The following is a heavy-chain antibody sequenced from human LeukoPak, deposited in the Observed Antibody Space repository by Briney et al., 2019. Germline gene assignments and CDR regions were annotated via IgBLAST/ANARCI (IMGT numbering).Heavy chain of an antibody. V-gene: IGHV3-7*01. J-gene: IGHJ4*02. CDR1: GITFKKYW. CDR3: ARETPRRGETRDGYR. CDR2: IKEDGSET. Sequence: SGGSLRHSCAASGITFKKYWMNWVRQVPGKGLECLANIKEDGSETYYADSVKGRFTISRDNPKNLLFLQINSLRVEDTAVYYCARETPRRGETRDGYRWGQGTLVTVSS. D-gene: IGHD5-24*01.